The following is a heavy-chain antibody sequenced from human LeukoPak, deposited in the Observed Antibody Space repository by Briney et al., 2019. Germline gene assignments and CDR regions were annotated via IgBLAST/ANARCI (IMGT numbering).Heavy chain of an antibody. D-gene: IGHD2-15*01. CDR3: ARVVSGRRDAGYFDY. J-gene: IGHJ4*02. CDR1: GGSFSGYY. Sequence: PSETLSLTCAVYGGSFSGYYWSWIRQPPGKGLEWIGEINHSGSTNYNPSLKSRVTISVDTSKNQFSLKLSFVTAADTAVYYCARVVSGRRDAGYFDYWGQGTLVTVSS. V-gene: IGHV4-34*01. CDR2: INHSGST.